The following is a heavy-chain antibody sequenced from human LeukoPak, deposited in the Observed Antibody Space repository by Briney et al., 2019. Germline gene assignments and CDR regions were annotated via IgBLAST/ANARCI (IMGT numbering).Heavy chain of an antibody. D-gene: IGHD6-13*01. CDR1: GGTFNNFA. CDR3: ARGPHTSSWYKHAFDI. V-gene: IGHV1-69*01. Sequence: SVKVSCKASGGTFNNFAICWVRQAPGQGLEWMGGIFPVFGTSTYAQKFQGRVTITADESMRTAHMELSSLRSDDTAVYYCARGPHTSSWYKHAFDIWAQGTMVTVSS. CDR2: IFPVFGTS. J-gene: IGHJ3*02.